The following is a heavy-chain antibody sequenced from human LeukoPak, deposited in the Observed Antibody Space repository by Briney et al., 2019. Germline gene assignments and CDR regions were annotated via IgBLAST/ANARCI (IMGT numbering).Heavy chain of an antibody. V-gene: IGHV3-74*01. CDR3: AKLASLCTSTSCVRGGFDY. Sequence: GGSLRLSCAASEFIFSNYWMHWVRQAPGKGLVWVSRINSDGSFTSYADSVKGRFTISRDNAKNTLYLQMNSLRAEDTAIYYCAKLASLCTSTSCVRGGFDYWGQGTLVTVSS. CDR2: INSDGSFT. CDR1: EFIFSNYW. D-gene: IGHD2-2*01. J-gene: IGHJ4*02.